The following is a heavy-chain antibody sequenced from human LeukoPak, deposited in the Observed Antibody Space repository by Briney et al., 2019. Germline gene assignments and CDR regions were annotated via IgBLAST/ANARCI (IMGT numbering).Heavy chain of an antibody. CDR1: GFTFSSYA. CDR3: ARADYDSRAYYCDY. J-gene: IGHJ4*02. D-gene: IGHD3-22*01. Sequence: GGSLRLSCAVSGFTFSSYAMHWVRQAPGKGLEWVAVMSYDGSYKYYADSVKGRFTISRDNSKNTLYLQTNSLRAEDTAVYYCARADYDSRAYYCDYWGQGTLVTVSS. V-gene: IGHV3-30-3*01. CDR2: MSYDGSYK.